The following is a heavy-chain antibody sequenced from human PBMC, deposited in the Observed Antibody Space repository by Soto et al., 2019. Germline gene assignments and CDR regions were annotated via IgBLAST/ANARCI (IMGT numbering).Heavy chain of an antibody. J-gene: IGHJ4*02. V-gene: IGHV3-21*01. CDR3: ARGDISSVFGVVITFDY. CDR2: ISSSSSYI. Sequence: GGSLRLSCAASGFTFSSYSMNWVRQAPGKGLEWVSSISSSSSYIYYADSVKGRFTISRDNAKNPLYLQMNSLRAEDTAVYYCARGDISSVFGVVITFDYWGQGTLVTVSS. CDR1: GFTFSSYS. D-gene: IGHD3-3*01.